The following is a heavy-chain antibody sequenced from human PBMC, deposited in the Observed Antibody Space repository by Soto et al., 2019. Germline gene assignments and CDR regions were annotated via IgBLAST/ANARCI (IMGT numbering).Heavy chain of an antibody. J-gene: IGHJ5*02. D-gene: IGHD2-15*01. CDR2: IIPILGTA. Sequence: QVQLVQSGAEVTKPGSSVKVSCKASGGTFSSYAISWVRQAPGQGLEWMGGIIPILGTANYAQKFQGRVTITADESTSTAYMERSSLRSEATAVYYCARTVDAHNFGWFAPCGQGTLVTVSS. V-gene: IGHV1-69*01. CDR1: GGTFSSYA. CDR3: ARTVDAHNFGWFAP.